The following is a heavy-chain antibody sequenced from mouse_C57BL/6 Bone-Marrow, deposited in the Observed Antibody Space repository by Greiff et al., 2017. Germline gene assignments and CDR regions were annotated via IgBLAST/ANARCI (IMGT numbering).Heavy chain of an antibody. CDR3: ERYRGVGFAY. CDR2: IFPGSGGT. V-gene: IGHV1-75*01. J-gene: IGHJ3*01. CDR1: GYTFTDYY. D-gene: IGHD1-1*01. Sequence: VQLQQSGPELVKPGASVKISCKASGYTFTDYYINWVKQRPGQGLEWIGWIFPGSGGTYYNEKFKGKATLTVDKSSSTAYILLSSEASEDSAVYCCERYRGVGFAYWGQGTMVTVSA.